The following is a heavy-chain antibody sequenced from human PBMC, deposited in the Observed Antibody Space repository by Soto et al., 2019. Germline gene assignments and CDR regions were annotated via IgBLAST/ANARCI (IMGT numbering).Heavy chain of an antibody. Sequence: PGGSLRLSCAASGVTVSTNYMSWVLKAPGKGLEWVSIIYSAGSTYYADSVKGRFTISRDNSKNTLYLQMNSLRVEDTGVYYCAREVVDTAMIRQSYYYYYYGMDVWGQGTTVTV. D-gene: IGHD5-18*01. J-gene: IGHJ6*02. CDR3: AREVVDTAMIRQSYYYYYYGMDV. CDR2: IYSAGST. V-gene: IGHV3-66*01. CDR1: GVTVSTNY.